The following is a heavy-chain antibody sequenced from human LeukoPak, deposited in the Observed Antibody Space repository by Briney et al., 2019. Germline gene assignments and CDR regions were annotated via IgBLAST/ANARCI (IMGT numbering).Heavy chain of an antibody. CDR1: GFTFSDYY. D-gene: IGHD4/OR15-4a*01. CDR2: ISSSSSYT. Sequence: PGGSLRLSCAASGFTFSDYYMSWIRQAPGKGLEWLSYISSSSSYTNYADSVKGRFTISRDDAKNTLYLQMNSLRTEDTAVYYCVSFYYSAFFDSWGQGSLVTDSS. J-gene: IGHJ4*02. CDR3: VSFYYSAFFDS. V-gene: IGHV3-11*03.